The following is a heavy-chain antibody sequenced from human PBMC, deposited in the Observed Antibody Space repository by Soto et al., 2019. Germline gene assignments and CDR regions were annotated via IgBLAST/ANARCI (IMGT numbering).Heavy chain of an antibody. CDR3: ARINTRTIVDLGLDQ. CDR1: GFTFSRHG. J-gene: IGHJ4*02. CDR2: IWYDGSNK. V-gene: IGHV3-33*01. D-gene: IGHD2-21*01. Sequence: QVQLEESGGGVVQPGRSLRLSCAASGFTFSRHGMHWVRQAPGKGLEWVAVIWYDGSNKYYADSVKGRFTVSRDNSRNTLYLQMNSLRVEDTGVYFCARINTRTIVDLGLDQWGQGTPVTVSP.